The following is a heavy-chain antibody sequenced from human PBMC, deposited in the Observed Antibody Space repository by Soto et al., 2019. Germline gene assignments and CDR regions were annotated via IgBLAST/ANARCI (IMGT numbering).Heavy chain of an antibody. Sequence: QVQLVESGGGVVQPGRSLRLSCAASGFTFSSYAMHWVRQAPGKGLEWVAVISYDGSNKYYADSVKGRFTISRDNSKNTLYLQMNSLRAEDTAVYYCARVRHSSSSIYFDYWGQGTLVTVSS. CDR1: GFTFSSYA. CDR2: ISYDGSNK. V-gene: IGHV3-30-3*01. CDR3: ARVRHSSSSIYFDY. J-gene: IGHJ4*02. D-gene: IGHD6-6*01.